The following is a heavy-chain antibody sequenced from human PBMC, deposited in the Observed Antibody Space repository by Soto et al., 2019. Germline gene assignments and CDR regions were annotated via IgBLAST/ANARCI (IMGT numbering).Heavy chain of an antibody. CDR1: EFAFNTYW. CDR3: ARDKAYGLDV. CDR2: INGDGITR. V-gene: IGHV3-74*01. J-gene: IGHJ6*02. Sequence: EVQLVESGGGLVQPGGSLRLSCAASEFAFNTYWMHWVRQVPGKGLEWVSRINGDGITRTYADSVKGRFTISRDNAENRLYLQMNSLRAEDTAVYYCARDKAYGLDVWGQGTTVTVSS.